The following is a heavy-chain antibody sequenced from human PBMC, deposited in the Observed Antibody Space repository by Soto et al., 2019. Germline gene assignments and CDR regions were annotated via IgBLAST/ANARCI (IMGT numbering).Heavy chain of an antibody. V-gene: IGHV1-18*04. CDR2: ISAYNGNT. Sequence: ASVKWYCRGAGYTFTSYGMSWLRQAPGQGLGWMGWISAYNGNTNYAQKLQGRVTMTTDTSTSTAYMELRSPRSDDTAVYYCASRVSGSYLYWGQGTLVTVS. J-gene: IGHJ4*02. D-gene: IGHD3-10*01. CDR1: GYTFTSYG. CDR3: ASRVSGSYLY.